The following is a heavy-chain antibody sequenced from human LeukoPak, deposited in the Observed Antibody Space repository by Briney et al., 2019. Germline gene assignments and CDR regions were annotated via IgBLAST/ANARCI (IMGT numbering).Heavy chain of an antibody. CDR3: AISGNYFSRDAFDI. CDR1: GGSLSGYY. CDR2: INHSGST. J-gene: IGHJ3*02. D-gene: IGHD1-26*01. Sequence: SETLSLTCAVYGGSLSGYYWSWIRQSPGKGLEWIGEINHSGSTNYNPSLKSRVTISGDTSKHHFSLELRSVTAADTAVYYCAISGNYFSRDAFDIWGQGTMVTVSS. V-gene: IGHV4-34*01.